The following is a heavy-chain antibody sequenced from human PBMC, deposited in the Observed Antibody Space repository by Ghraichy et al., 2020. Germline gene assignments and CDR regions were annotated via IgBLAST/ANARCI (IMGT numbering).Heavy chain of an antibody. D-gene: IGHD1-26*01. CDR3: MGGRAGAPFDY. CDR1: GGSISTYY. CDR2: MYYSRSS. Sequence: SETLSLTCTVSGGSISTYYWTWIRQPPGKGLKWIGNMYYSRSSNYNPSLKSRVTISVDTSKNQISLKMSSVTAADTAVYYCMGGRAGAPFDYWGQGTLVTVSS. J-gene: IGHJ4*02. V-gene: IGHV4-59*08.